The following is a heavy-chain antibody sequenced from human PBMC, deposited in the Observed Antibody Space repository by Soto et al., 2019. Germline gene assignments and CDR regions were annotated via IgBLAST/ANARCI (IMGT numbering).Heavy chain of an antibody. CDR3: ARGRSVAADRPGVAFDI. CDR1: GGSFSGYY. D-gene: IGHD6-25*01. CDR2: ISHSGST. V-gene: IGHV4-34*01. Sequence: SETLSLTCAVYGGSFSGYYWIWICQPPGKGLEWIGEISHSGSTNYNPSLKSRVTISVDRSKNQFSLKLNSVTAADTAVYYCARGRSVAADRPGVAFDIWGQGTMVTVSS. J-gene: IGHJ3*02.